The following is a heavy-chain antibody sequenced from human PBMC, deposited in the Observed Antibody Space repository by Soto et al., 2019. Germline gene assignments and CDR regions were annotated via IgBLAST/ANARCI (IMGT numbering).Heavy chain of an antibody. CDR2: IYYSGST. J-gene: IGHJ3*02. V-gene: IGHV4-61*01. D-gene: IGHD6-19*01. CDR3: ARAQGSIAVSGDAFDI. CDR1: GGSVSSGSYY. Sequence: QVQLQESGPGLVKPSETLSLTCTVSGGSVSSGSYYWSWIRQPPGKGLEWIGYIYYSGSTNYNPSLKSRVTISVDTSKNQFSLKLSSVTAADTAVYYCARAQGSIAVSGDAFDIWGQGTMVTVSS.